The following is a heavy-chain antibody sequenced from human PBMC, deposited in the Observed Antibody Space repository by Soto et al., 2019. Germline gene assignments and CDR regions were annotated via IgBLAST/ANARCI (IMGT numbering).Heavy chain of an antibody. J-gene: IGHJ4*02. D-gene: IGHD1-1*01. CDR1: GYAFTTYG. CDR3: ARGRYGDY. V-gene: IGHV1-18*01. CDR2: ISAHNGNT. Sequence: QVHLVQSGAEVKKPGASVKVSCKGSGYAFTTYGITWVLQAPGQGLEWMGWISAHNGNTNYAQKFQGRVSVTRDTSRSTAYRDLRRLRSDDSAVYYCARGRYGDYWGQGALVTVFS.